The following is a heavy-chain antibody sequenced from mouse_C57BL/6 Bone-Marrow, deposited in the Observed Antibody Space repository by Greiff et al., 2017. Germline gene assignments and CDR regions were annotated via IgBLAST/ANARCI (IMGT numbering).Heavy chain of an antibody. Sequence: QVQLKESGPELVKPGASVKISCKASGYTFTDYYINWVKQRPGQGLEWIGWIFPGSGSTYYNEKFKGKATLTVDKSSSTAYMLLRSLTSEDSAVYFWARKELGYWGQGTTLTVSS. CDR3: ARKELGY. CDR1: GYTFTDYY. D-gene: IGHD4-1*01. CDR2: IFPGSGST. J-gene: IGHJ2*01. V-gene: IGHV1-75*01.